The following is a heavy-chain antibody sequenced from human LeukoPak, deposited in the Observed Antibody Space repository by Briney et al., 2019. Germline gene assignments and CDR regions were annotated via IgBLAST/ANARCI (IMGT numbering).Heavy chain of an antibody. Sequence: ASVKVSCKVSGYTLTELSMHWVRQAPGKGLEWMGGFDPEDGETIYAQKFQGRVTITADESTSTAYMELSSLRSEDTAVYYCARNSGSYTPRDAFDIWGQGTMVTVSS. CDR3: ARNSGSYTPRDAFDI. CDR1: GYTLTELS. D-gene: IGHD1-26*01. J-gene: IGHJ3*02. CDR2: FDPEDGET. V-gene: IGHV1-24*01.